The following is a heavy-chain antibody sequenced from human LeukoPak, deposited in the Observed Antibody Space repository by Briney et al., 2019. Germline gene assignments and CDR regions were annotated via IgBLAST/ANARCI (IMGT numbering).Heavy chain of an antibody. CDR3: ARDSGYYGLFDD. Sequence: GGSLRLSCAASGFTFSNYWMSWVRQAPGKGLEWVANIKQDGSERYYVDSVKGRFAISRDNAKNSLYLQMNSLRVEDTAVYYCARDSGYYGLFDDWGQGTLVTVSS. CDR2: IKQDGSER. D-gene: IGHD3-22*01. V-gene: IGHV3-7*01. J-gene: IGHJ4*02. CDR1: GFTFSNYW.